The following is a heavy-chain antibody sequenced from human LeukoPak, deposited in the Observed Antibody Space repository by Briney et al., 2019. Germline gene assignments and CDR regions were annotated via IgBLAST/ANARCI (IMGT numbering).Heavy chain of an antibody. J-gene: IGHJ5*02. CDR2: IYHSGST. D-gene: IGHD1-14*01. CDR1: GGSISSSNW. Sequence: PSETLSLTCAVSGGSISSSNWWSWVRQPPGKGLEWIGSIYHSGSTYYNPSLKSRVTMSIDTSKNQFSLKLISVTAADTAVYYCARDGRWFDPWGQGTLVTVSS. CDR3: ARDGRWFDP. V-gene: IGHV4-4*02.